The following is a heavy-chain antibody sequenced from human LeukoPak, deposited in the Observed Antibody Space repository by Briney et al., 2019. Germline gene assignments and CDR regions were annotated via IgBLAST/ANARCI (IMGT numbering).Heavy chain of an antibody. V-gene: IGHV1-69*01. CDR3: AVQGGQLVLGAFDI. CDR2: ITPIFGTA. J-gene: IGHJ3*02. D-gene: IGHD6-6*01. CDR1: GGTFSSYA. Sequence: SVKVSCKASGGTFSSYAISWVRQAPGQGLEWMGGITPIFGTANYAQKFQGRVTITADESTSTAYMELSSLRSEDTAVYYCAVQGGQLVLGAFDIWGQGTMVTVSS.